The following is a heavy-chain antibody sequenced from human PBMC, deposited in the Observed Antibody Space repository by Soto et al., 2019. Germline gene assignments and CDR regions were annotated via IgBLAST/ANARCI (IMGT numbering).Heavy chain of an antibody. J-gene: IGHJ4*02. Sequence: QVELVQSGPEVKKPGASVRVSCTASGSTFINFGFSWVRQAPGQGLAWLGRISASNGNTYYAQKFQGRITVTTHTPTTTAYMGLRTLTSNDTAVYFGARVRGCRDGVYGPARVDWGQGTLVTVSS. CDR3: ARVRGCRDGVYGPARVD. D-gene: IGHD4-17*01. CDR2: ISASNGNT. CDR1: GSTFINFG. V-gene: IGHV1-18*01.